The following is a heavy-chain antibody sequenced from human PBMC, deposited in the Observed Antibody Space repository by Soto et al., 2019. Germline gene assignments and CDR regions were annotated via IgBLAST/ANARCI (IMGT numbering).Heavy chain of an antibody. V-gene: IGHV3-30*03. CDR2: ISYDGSNK. CDR3: ARREGQLNVDAFDI. Sequence: GGSLRLSCAASGFTFSSYGMHWVRQAPGKGLEWVAVISYDGSNKYYADSVKGRFTISRDNSKNTLYLQMNSLRAEDTAVYYCARREGQLNVDAFDIWGQGTMVTVSS. J-gene: IGHJ3*02. CDR1: GFTFSSYG. D-gene: IGHD5-18*01.